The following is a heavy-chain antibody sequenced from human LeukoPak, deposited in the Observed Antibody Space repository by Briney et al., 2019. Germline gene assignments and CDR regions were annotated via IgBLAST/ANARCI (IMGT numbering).Heavy chain of an antibody. CDR2: INAGNGNT. Sequence: ASVKVCCKASGYTFTSYAMHWVRQAPGQRLEWMGWINAGNGNTKYSQKFQGRVTITRDTSASTAYMELSSLRSEDTAVYYCARGDEGLMVYVPGAFDIWGQGTMVTVSS. J-gene: IGHJ3*02. V-gene: IGHV1-3*01. CDR1: GYTFTSYA. D-gene: IGHD2-8*01. CDR3: ARGDEGLMVYVPGAFDI.